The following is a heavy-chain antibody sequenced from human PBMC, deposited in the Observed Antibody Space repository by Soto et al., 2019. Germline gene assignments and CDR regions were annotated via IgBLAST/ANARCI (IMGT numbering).Heavy chain of an antibody. V-gene: IGHV3-23*01. D-gene: IGHD3-10*01. CDR1: GFTFSSYA. J-gene: IGHJ6*02. CDR3: ARGDRGGSGSPASYYYSCLDV. Sequence: GGSLRLSCAASGFTFSSYAMSWVRQAPGKGLEWVSSVSAGGDMTYYSDSVKGRFTISRDNSNNALFLQMNSLRIEDTALYYCARGDRGGSGSPASYYYSCLDVWGQGTTVTVSS. CDR2: VSAGGDMT.